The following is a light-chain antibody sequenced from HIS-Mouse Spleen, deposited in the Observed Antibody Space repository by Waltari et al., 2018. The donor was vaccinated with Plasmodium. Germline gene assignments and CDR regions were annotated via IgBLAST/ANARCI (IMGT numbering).Light chain of an antibody. CDR1: ALPKKY. CDR3: DSTDSSGNHRV. V-gene: IGLV3-10*01. CDR2: EDS. J-gene: IGLJ3*02. Sequence: SYELTQPPSVSVSPGQTARITCSGDALPKKYAYWYQQKSGQAPVLVIYEDSKRTSGIPERFSGSSSGKMATLTISGAQVEDEADYYCDSTDSSGNHRVFGGGTKLTVL.